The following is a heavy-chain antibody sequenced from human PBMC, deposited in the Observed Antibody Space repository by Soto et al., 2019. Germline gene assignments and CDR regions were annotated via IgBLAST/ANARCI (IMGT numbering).Heavy chain of an antibody. CDR1: GYTFTSYD. Sequence: QVQLGQSGAEVKKAGASEKVSCKASGYTFTSYDINWVRQATGQGLEWMGWMNPNSGNTGYAQKFQGRVTMTRNTSISTAYMELSSLRSEDTAVYYCATDIVATITLAQSQDWGQGTLVTVSS. CDR2: MNPNSGNT. V-gene: IGHV1-8*01. J-gene: IGHJ4*02. CDR3: ATDIVATITLAQSQD. D-gene: IGHD5-12*01.